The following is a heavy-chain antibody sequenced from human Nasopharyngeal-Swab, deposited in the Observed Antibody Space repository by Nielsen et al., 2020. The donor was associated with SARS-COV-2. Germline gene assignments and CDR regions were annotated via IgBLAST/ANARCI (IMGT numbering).Heavy chain of an antibody. CDR3: AKTRSYERSGYRSNDVFDF. CDR2: ITPSGGAT. V-gene: IGHV1-46*01. J-gene: IGHJ3*01. Sequence: ASVKVSCKASGFTFSHYFMHWVRQAPGQGLEWMGVITPSGGATNYARKFQGRVTMTEDRSTDTAYMELSSLRSEDTAVYYCAKTRSYERSGYRSNDVFDFWGQGTTVIVSS. D-gene: IGHD3-22*01. CDR1: GFTFSHYF.